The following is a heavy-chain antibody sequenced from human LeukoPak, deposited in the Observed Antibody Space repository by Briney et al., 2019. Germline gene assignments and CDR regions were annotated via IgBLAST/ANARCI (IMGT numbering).Heavy chain of an antibody. CDR1: GFTFSSCG. Sequence: GGSLRLSCAASGFTFSSCGMHWVRQAPGKGLEWVAVISYDGSNKYYADSVKGRFTISRDNSKNTLFLGMNSLRAEDTAVYYCAKALTSGWYLDAFNIWGQGTMVTVSS. CDR3: AKALTSGWYLDAFNI. J-gene: IGHJ3*02. V-gene: IGHV3-30*18. D-gene: IGHD6-19*01. CDR2: ISYDGSNK.